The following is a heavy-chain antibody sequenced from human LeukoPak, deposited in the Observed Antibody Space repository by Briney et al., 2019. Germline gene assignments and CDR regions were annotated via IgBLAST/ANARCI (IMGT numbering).Heavy chain of an antibody. D-gene: IGHD3-10*01. Sequence: GGSLRLSCAASGFTFSSYSMNWVRQAPGKGLEWVSSISSSSSYIYYADSVKGRFTISRDNAKNSLHLQMNSLRAEDTAVYYCARDLYGSGSYYPIYCYYYMDVWGKGTTVTVSS. CDR2: ISSSSSYI. CDR1: GFTFSSYS. V-gene: IGHV3-21*01. CDR3: ARDLYGSGSYYPIYCYYYMDV. J-gene: IGHJ6*03.